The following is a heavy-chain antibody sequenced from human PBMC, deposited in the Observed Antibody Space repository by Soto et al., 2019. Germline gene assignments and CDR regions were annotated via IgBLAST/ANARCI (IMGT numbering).Heavy chain of an antibody. CDR3: ARGVRNYYGVDV. CDR2: IKFDGGIT. J-gene: IGHJ6*02. D-gene: IGHD2-2*01. CDR1: GFTFSDYW. Sequence: GGSLRLSCVASGFTFSDYWMHWVRQAPGKGLVWVSRIKFDGGITSHADSVKGRFTISRDNARNTVHLQMNSLRAEDTGVYFCARGVRNYYGVDVWGQGTTVTVSS. V-gene: IGHV3-74*01.